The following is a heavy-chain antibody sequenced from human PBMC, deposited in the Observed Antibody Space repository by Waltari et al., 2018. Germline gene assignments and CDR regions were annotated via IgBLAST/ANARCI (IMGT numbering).Heavy chain of an antibody. V-gene: IGHV4-59*02. J-gene: IGHJ5*02. CDR2: ISHKGRT. Sequence: QVQLQESGPGLVKPSETLSLTCIVSGDSVTGYSWNWIRQSPRKGLEWIGSISHKGRTNFNPSLNNRATVSLDTTKNHFSLKLTSVAAPDTAVYYCATEGWKVAGGTGWNWFDPWGQGILVTVST. D-gene: IGHD6-19*01. CDR1: GDSVTGYS. CDR3: ATEGWKVAGGTGWNWFDP.